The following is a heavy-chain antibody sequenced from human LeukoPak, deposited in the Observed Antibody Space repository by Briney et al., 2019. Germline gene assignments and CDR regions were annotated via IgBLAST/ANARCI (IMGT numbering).Heavy chain of an antibody. CDR3: AGTYGDYYAFDI. V-gene: IGHV4-34*01. CDR2: INHSGST. Sequence: SETLSLTCAVYGGSFSGYYWSWIRQPPGKGLEWIGEINHSGSTNYNPSLKSRVTISVDTSKNQFSLKLSSVTAADTAVYYCAGTYGDYYAFDIWGQGTMVTVSS. CDR1: GGSFSGYY. D-gene: IGHD4-17*01. J-gene: IGHJ3*02.